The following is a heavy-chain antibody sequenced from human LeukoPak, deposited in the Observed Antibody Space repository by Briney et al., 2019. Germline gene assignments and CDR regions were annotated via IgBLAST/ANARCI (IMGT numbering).Heavy chain of an antibody. V-gene: IGHV3-53*01. CDR1: GFAVSNDY. J-gene: IGHJ4*02. CDR2: IHTDGAT. Sequence: GGSLRLSCAASGFAVSNDYMSWVRQAPGKGLEWVSVIHTDGATSYAAPVSGRFTTSTYFSKNTLYLRMNSMRAEDTAIYYCARDRPWGVLNGFDYWGQGTLVTVAS. CDR3: ARDRPWGVLNGFDY. D-gene: IGHD7-27*01.